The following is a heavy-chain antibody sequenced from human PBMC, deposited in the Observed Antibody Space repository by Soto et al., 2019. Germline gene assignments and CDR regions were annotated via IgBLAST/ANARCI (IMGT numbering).Heavy chain of an antibody. CDR1: GYSFTNYW. CDR2: IYPGDSDT. D-gene: IGHD3-10*01. J-gene: IGHJ6*02. V-gene: IGHV5-51*01. Sequence: PGESLKISCKGSGYSFTNYWIAWVRQMPGKGLEWMGIIYPGDSDTRYSPSFQGQVTISADKSISTAYLQWRSLRASDTAMYYCARPRSGSYRLDYYGMDVWGQGTTVTASS. CDR3: ARPRSGSYRLDYYGMDV.